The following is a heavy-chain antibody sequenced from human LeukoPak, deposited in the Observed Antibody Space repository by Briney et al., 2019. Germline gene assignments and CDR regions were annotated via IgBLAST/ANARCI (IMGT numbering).Heavy chain of an antibody. J-gene: IGHJ6*02. V-gene: IGHV3-74*01. CDR2: ISSDGSVI. CDR3: AIDRHYTMNI. D-gene: IGHD4-4*01. CDR1: AVPFTGSW. Sequence: GGSLRLSCAASAVPFTGSWMHWVRQAPGKGLAWVSHISSDGSVIVYADSVKGRFTISRDNAKNTLYLQMNSLRVDDTAVYYCAIDRHYTMNIWGQGTTVTVSS.